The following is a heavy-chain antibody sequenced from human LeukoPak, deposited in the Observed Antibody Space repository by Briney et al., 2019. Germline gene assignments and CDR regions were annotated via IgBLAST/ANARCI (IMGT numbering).Heavy chain of an antibody. Sequence: PSETLSLTCTVSGDSVCSYYWSWIRHRPGKGLRWIGYIYYGGSTNYNPSLKSRVTVSVDSSKNQFSLRLTSVTAADTALYYCARGSDSSGWRRFDYWGQGILVTVSS. J-gene: IGHJ4*02. V-gene: IGHV4-59*02. CDR1: GDSVCSYY. CDR2: IYYGGST. D-gene: IGHD6-19*01. CDR3: ARGSDSSGWRRFDY.